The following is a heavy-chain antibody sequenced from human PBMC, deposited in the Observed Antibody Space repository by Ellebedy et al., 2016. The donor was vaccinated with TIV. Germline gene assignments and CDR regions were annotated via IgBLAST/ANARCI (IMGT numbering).Heavy chain of an antibody. V-gene: IGHV5-51*01. D-gene: IGHD2-15*01. J-gene: IGHJ5*02. Sequence: GESLKISCKGSGYSFTSYWIGWVRQMPGKGLEWMGIIYPGDSDTRYSPSFQGQVTISADKSISTAYLQWSSLKASDTAMYYCARRARGLHCSGGSCYPGWFDPWGQGTLVTVSS. CDR3: ARRARGLHCSGGSCYPGWFDP. CDR1: GYSFTSYW. CDR2: IYPGDSDT.